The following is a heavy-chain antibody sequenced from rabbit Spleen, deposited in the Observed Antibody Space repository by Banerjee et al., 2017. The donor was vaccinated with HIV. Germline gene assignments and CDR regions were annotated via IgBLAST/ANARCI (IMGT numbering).Heavy chain of an antibody. D-gene: IGHD8-1*01. CDR3: ARDTGTSFSTYGMDL. Sequence: QSLEESGGDLVKPGASLTLTCTASGFSFSSRYYLCWVRQAPGKGLEWIACIYAGSNGSTYYASWAKGRFTISKTSSTTVTLQMTSLTAADTATYFCARDTGTSFSTYGMDLWGPGTLVTVS. CDR1: GFSFSSRYY. CDR2: IYAGSNGST. J-gene: IGHJ6*01. V-gene: IGHV1S40*01.